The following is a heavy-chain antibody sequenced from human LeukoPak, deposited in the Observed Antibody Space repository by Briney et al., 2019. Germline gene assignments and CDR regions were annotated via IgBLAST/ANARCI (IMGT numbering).Heavy chain of an antibody. Sequence: PSETLSLTRTVSGGSISSHYWSWIRQPPGKGLEWIGYIYYSGSTNYNPSLKSRVTISVDTSKNQFSLKLSSVTAADTAVYCCARAGSWYGNWFDPWGQGTLVTVSS. CDR1: GGSISSHY. CDR2: IYYSGST. V-gene: IGHV4-59*11. J-gene: IGHJ5*02. D-gene: IGHD6-13*01. CDR3: ARAGSWYGNWFDP.